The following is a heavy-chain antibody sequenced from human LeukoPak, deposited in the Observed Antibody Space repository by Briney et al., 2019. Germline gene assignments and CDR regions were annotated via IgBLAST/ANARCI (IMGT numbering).Heavy chain of an antibody. CDR1: GFTFSSYW. J-gene: IGHJ4*02. Sequence: GWSLRLSCAASGFTFSSYWMHWVRQAPGKGLVWVSRINSDGSSTSYADSVKGRFTISRDNAKNTLYLQMNSLRAEDTAVYYCARDHAGTALDNNFDYWGQGTLVTVSS. CDR2: INSDGSST. D-gene: IGHD2-21*02. V-gene: IGHV3-74*01. CDR3: ARDHAGTALDNNFDY.